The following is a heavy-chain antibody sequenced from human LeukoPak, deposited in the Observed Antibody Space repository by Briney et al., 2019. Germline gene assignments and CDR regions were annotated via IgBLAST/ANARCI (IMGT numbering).Heavy chain of an antibody. CDR1: EFTFSSYG. D-gene: IGHD3-9*01. J-gene: IGHJ4*02. CDR2: IGGSSDSR. Sequence: PGGTLRLSCAASEFTFSSYGMSWVRQAPGKGLEWVSGIGGSSDSRYYADSVKGRFTVSRDNSKNTLYLQMNILRVEDTAVYYCAKSGFDILTGLIYWGQGTLVTVSS. CDR3: AKSGFDILTGLIY. V-gene: IGHV3-23*01.